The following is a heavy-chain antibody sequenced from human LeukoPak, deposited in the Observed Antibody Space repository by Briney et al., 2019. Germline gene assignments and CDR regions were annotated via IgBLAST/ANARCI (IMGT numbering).Heavy chain of an antibody. CDR3: AYDSSGYYWGAFDI. Sequence: GGSLRLSCAASGLTFSSYGMHWVRQAPGKGLEWVSSMSRSSTYIYYTDSVKGRFTISRDNSKNALYLQMNSLRAEDTAVYYCAYDSSGYYWGAFDIWGQGTMVTVSS. CDR2: MSRSSTYI. CDR1: GLTFSSYG. D-gene: IGHD3-22*01. V-gene: IGHV3-21*01. J-gene: IGHJ3*02.